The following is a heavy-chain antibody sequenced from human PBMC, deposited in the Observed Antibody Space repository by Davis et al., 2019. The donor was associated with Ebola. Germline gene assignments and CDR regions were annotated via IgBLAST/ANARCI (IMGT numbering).Heavy chain of an antibody. CDR2: ISWNSGSI. CDR1: GFTFDDYA. D-gene: IGHD4-17*01. Sequence: SLKISCAASGFTFDDYAMHWVRQAPGKGLEWVSGISWNSGSIGYADSVKGRFTISRDNAKNSLYLQMNSLRAEDTAVYYCARDLATTVTTFGWNYWGQGTLVTVSS. J-gene: IGHJ4*02. CDR3: ARDLATTVTTFGWNY. V-gene: IGHV3-9*01.